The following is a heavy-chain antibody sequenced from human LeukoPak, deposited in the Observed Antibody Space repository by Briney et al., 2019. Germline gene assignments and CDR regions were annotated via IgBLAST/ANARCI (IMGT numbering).Heavy chain of an antibody. CDR2: IIPIFGTA. CDR1: GGTFSSYA. J-gene: IGHJ5*02. CDR3: ARESDLYCSSTSCRFDP. Sequence: SVKVSCKASGGTFSSYAISWVRQAPGQGLEWMGGIIPIFGTANYAQKFQGRVTITADESTSTAHMELSSLRSEDTAVYYCARESDLYCSSTSCRFDPWGQGTLVTVSS. D-gene: IGHD2-2*01. V-gene: IGHV1-69*01.